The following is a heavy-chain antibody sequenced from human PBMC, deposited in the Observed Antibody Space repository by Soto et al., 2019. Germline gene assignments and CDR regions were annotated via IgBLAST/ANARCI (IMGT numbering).Heavy chain of an antibody. D-gene: IGHD3-9*01. Sequence: QVQLQQWGAGPLRPLETLSLTCGVSGGSFSGYYWAWIRQSPGKGLEWIGEINDRGSINYNPTLKIRVSISVATSKNPYSLNLGSVTAADTAVYYGARESHDILTGPPWVWYFDLWGRGTLVTVSS. J-gene: IGHJ2*01. CDR1: GGSFSGYY. CDR2: INDRGSI. V-gene: IGHV4-34*01. CDR3: ARESHDILTGPPWVWYFDL.